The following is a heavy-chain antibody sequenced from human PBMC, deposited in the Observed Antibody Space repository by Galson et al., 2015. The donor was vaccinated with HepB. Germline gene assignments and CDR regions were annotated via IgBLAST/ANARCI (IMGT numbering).Heavy chain of an antibody. CDR1: GFTFTSSA. Sequence: SVKVSCKASGFTFTSSAMQWVRQARGQRLEWIGWIVVGSGNTNYAQKFQERVTITRDMSTSTAYMELRSLRSDDTAVYYCARDLPQYCSGGSCLIGWFDPWGQGTLVTVSS. V-gene: IGHV1-58*02. CDR3: ARDLPQYCSGGSCLIGWFDP. J-gene: IGHJ5*02. CDR2: IVVGSGNT. D-gene: IGHD2-15*01.